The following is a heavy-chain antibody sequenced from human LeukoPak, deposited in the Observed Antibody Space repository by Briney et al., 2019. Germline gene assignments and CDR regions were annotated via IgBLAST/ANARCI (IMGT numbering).Heavy chain of an antibody. Sequence: GGSLRLSCAASGFTFSDYWMHWVRQAPEKGLEWVALIWYDGSNKYYADSVKGRLTISRDNSRDTLFLHMSSLRAEDTAIYFCVYYDSSGYYYGRLRYWGQGTPVTVSS. CDR1: GFTFSDYW. D-gene: IGHD3-22*01. CDR2: IWYDGSNK. CDR3: VYYDSSGYYYGRLRY. V-gene: IGHV3-33*08. J-gene: IGHJ4*02.